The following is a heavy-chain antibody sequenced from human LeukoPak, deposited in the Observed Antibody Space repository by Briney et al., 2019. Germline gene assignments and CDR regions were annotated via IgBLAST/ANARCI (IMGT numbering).Heavy chain of an antibody. Sequence: SETLSLTCTVSGGSISSYYWSWIRQPPRKGLEWSGYIYYSGSTNYNPSLKSRVTISVDTSKNQFSLKLSSVTAADTAVYYCARSYSSSSYFDYWGQGTLVTVSS. CDR3: ARSYSSSSYFDY. V-gene: IGHV4-59*01. J-gene: IGHJ4*02. D-gene: IGHD6-13*01. CDR1: GGSISSYY. CDR2: IYYSGST.